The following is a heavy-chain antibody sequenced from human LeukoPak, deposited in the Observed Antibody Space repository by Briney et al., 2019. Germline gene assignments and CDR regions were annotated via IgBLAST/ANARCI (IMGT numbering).Heavy chain of an antibody. CDR3: AKETSEEWELRAPAFDI. CDR2: ISGSGGST. V-gene: IGHV3-23*01. CDR1: GFTFSSYA. Sequence: QPGGSLRLSCAASGFTFSSYAMSWVRQAPGKGLEWVSAISGSGGSTYYADSVKGRFTISRDNSKNTLYLQMNSLRAEDTAVYYCAKETSEEWELRAPAFDIWGQGTMVTVSS. D-gene: IGHD1-26*01. J-gene: IGHJ3*02.